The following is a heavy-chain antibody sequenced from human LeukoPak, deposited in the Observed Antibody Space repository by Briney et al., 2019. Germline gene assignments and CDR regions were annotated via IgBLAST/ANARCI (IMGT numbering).Heavy chain of an antibody. J-gene: IGHJ1*01. D-gene: IGHD3-22*01. CDR1: GGSLSDYY. CDR3: AYSSGYQQQ. Sequence: SETLSLTCAVYGGSLSDYYWSWFRQPPGKGLEWIGEINHSGSTDYNPSLKSRVTISVDTSKNQFSLKLSSVPAADTAVYHCAYSSGYQQQWGQGTLVTVSS. V-gene: IGHV4-34*01. CDR2: INHSGST.